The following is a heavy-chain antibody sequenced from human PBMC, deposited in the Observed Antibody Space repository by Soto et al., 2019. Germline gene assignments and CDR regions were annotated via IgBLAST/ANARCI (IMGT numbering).Heavy chain of an antibody. CDR1: GMTFINAW. CDR3: XTGEFAFLSRYPNYFDP. J-gene: IGHJ5*02. V-gene: IGHV3-15*05. Sequence: GGSLRLSCTASGMTFINAWMNWVRQAPGKGPEWVGRIKNKLDGGTTDYAAPVKGRFNISRDDSKNTLYLQMNSLRTEDTAVYYCXTGEFAFLSRYPNYFDPWGRGTLVTVSS. CDR2: IKNKLDGGTT. D-gene: IGHD3-3*01.